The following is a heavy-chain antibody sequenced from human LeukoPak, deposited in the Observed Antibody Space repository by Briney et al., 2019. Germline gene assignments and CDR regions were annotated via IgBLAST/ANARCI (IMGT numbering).Heavy chain of an antibody. V-gene: IGHV3-9*01. Sequence: GGSLRLSCAASGFTFDDYAMHWVRRAPGKGLEWVSGISWNSGSIGYADSVKGRFTISRDNAKNSLYLQMNSLRAEDTALYYCAKEGSSTPNWFDPWGQGTLVTVSS. J-gene: IGHJ5*02. CDR1: GFTFDDYA. CDR2: ISWNSGSI. CDR3: AKEGSSTPNWFDP. D-gene: IGHD2-2*01.